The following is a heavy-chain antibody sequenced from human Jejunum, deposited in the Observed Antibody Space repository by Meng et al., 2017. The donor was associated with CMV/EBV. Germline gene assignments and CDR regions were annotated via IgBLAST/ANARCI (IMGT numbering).Heavy chain of an antibody. Sequence: SVPGLLKPSETLSLTCTVAGGSISSSYWSWIRQPAGTGLEWIGRIYPNGNTNYNPSLKSRVTMSIDTSKNQFSLKLTSVTAADTAVYYCARDAPPNNYGWFDPWGQGTLVTVSS. V-gene: IGHV4-4*07. J-gene: IGHJ5*02. D-gene: IGHD5-18*01. CDR1: GGSISSSY. CDR2: IYPNGNT. CDR3: ARDAPPNNYGWFDP.